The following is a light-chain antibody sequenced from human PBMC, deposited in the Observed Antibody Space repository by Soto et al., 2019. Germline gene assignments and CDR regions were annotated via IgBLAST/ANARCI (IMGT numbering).Light chain of an antibody. J-gene: IGLJ1*01. CDR3: QSYDSSLSGYD. CDR1: SSNIGAGYD. Sequence: QPVLTQPPSVSGAPGQRVTISCTGSSSNIGAGYDVHWYQQLPGTAPKLLIYGNSNRPSGVPDRFSGSKSGTSASLAITGLQVEDEADYSCQSYDSSLSGYDFGTGTKLTVL. V-gene: IGLV1-40*01. CDR2: GNS.